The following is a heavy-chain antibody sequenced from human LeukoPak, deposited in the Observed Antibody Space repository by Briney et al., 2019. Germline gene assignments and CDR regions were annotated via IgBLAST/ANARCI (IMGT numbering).Heavy chain of an antibody. CDR2: INPNSGGT. Sequence: GASVKVSFKASGYTFTIYYMHWVRQAPGQGLEWMGWINPNSGGTSYARRFQGRVTMTRDTSISTAYMELSRLTSDDTAVYYCTRNPAYCTSTSCYNDYWGQGTLVTVSS. V-gene: IGHV1-2*02. CDR3: TRNPAYCTSTSCYNDY. D-gene: IGHD2-2*02. CDR1: GYTFTIYY. J-gene: IGHJ4*02.